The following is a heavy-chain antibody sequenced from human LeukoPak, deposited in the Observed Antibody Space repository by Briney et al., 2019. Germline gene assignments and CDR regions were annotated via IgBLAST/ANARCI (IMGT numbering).Heavy chain of an antibody. CDR3: ARGHSSSWYEH. CDR2: MNPNSGNT. CDR1: GYTFASYD. V-gene: IGHV1-8*01. Sequence: ASVKVSCKASGYTFASYDINWVRQATGQGLEWMGWMNPNSGNTGCAQKFQGRVTMTRNTSISTAYMELSSLRSEDTAVYYCARGHSSSWYEHWGQGTLVTVSS. J-gene: IGHJ1*01. D-gene: IGHD6-13*01.